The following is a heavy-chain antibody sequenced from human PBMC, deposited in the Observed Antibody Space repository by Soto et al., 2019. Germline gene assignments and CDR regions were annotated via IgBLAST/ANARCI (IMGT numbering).Heavy chain of an antibody. CDR2: IYYNGSP. CDR1: GVSIRSGGYY. V-gene: IGHV4-31*03. CDR3: ARQNPYSSGSYYFDF. Sequence: SETLSLTCTGSGVSIRSGGYYWSWIRQHPGKGLEWIGYIYYNGSPYYNPSRKSRVTISVDPSKNRFSLDLNSVTAADTAVYYCARQNPYSSGSYYFDFWGQGALVTVSS. J-gene: IGHJ4*02. D-gene: IGHD6-19*01.